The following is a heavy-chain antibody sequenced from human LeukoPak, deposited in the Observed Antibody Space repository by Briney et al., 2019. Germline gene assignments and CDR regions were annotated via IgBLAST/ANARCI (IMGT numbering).Heavy chain of an antibody. Sequence: QPGGSLTLSCAASGFTFSGSVMHWVRQASGKGLEWVGRIRSKTNTYATAYAASVKGRFIMSRDDSKNTAYLQMNSLKAEDTAVYYCTRHPDYDSSGYWVNVSYLFDYWGQGTLVTVSS. CDR2: IRSKTNTYAT. D-gene: IGHD3-22*01. J-gene: IGHJ4*02. CDR1: GFTFSGSV. CDR3: TRHPDYDSSGYWVNVSYLFDY. V-gene: IGHV3-73*01.